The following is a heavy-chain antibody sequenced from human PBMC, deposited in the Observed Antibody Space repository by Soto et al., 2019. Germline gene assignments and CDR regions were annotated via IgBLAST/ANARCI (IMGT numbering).Heavy chain of an antibody. D-gene: IGHD2-2*01. CDR3: VRDLGPEERVPADYFHYGMEV. J-gene: IGHJ6*01. CDR2: IDPSAGST. CDR1: GYTFTTYY. V-gene: IGHV1-46*01. Sequence: ASVKVSCKASGYTFTTYYMHWVRQAPGQGLGWMGIIDPSAGSTNYAQKFQGRVTMTRDTSTSTVYMELNNLRSEDTAVYYCVRDLGPEERVPADYFHYGMEVWGQGTTVNVSS.